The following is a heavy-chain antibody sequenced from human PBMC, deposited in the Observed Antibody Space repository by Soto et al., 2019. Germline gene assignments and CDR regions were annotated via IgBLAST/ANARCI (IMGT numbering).Heavy chain of an antibody. D-gene: IGHD2-15*01. Sequence: GGSLRLSCAASGFTFSSYAMGWVRQGPGKGLEWVAVVSIGGSIHYADSVRGRFTISRDNSKNTLSLQMNSLTAEDTAVYFCAKRRGAGGHFDYWGQGALVTAPQ. V-gene: IGHV3-23*01. CDR1: GFTFSSYA. CDR3: AKRRGAGGHFDY. CDR2: VSIGGSI. J-gene: IGHJ4*02.